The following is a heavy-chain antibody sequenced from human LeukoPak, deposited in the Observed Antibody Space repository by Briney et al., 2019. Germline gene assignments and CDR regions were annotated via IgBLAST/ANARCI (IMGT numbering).Heavy chain of an antibody. J-gene: IGHJ6*03. CDR1: GGSFSGHY. CDR3: ARGRNWQTFYHYYMDV. V-gene: IGHV4-34*01. CDR2: INHGGVT. Sequence: SETLSLTCGVSGGSFSGHYWTWLRQTPGKGLEWMGEINHGGVTNYNPSLKSRVSISIDTSTNEISLNMSSVTAVDTGIYYCARGRNWQTFYHYYMDVWGKGATVTVS. D-gene: IGHD1-14*01.